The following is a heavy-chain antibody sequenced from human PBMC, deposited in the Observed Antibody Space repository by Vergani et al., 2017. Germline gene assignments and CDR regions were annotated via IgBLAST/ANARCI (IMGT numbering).Heavy chain of an antibody. CDR2: IYPGDSDT. CDR1: GYSFTSYW. V-gene: IGHV5-51*01. D-gene: IGHD3-9*01. Sequence: EVQLVQSGAEVKKPGESLKISCKGSGYSFTSYWIDWVRQMPGKGLEWMGIIYPGDSDTRYSPSFQGQVTISADKSNSTAYLQWSSLKASDTAMYYCARRYYDILTGYYRFDYWGQGTLVTVSS. CDR3: ARRYYDILTGYYRFDY. J-gene: IGHJ4*02.